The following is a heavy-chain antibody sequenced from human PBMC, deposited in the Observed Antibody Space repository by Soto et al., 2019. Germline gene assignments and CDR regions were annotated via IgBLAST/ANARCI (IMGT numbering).Heavy chain of an antibody. J-gene: IGHJ4*02. Sequence: QVQLVQSGAEVKKPGASVKVSCEASGYTFTGYYMHWVRQAPGQGLEWMVRINPDSGDTKYARKFQGWITMTRDTSISTAYMELSRLRSDDPAVYYCARDSSDPNYYLDYWGQGTLVTVSS. CDR3: ARDSSDPNYYLDY. CDR1: GYTFTGYY. D-gene: IGHD3-22*01. CDR2: INPDSGDT. V-gene: IGHV1-2*04.